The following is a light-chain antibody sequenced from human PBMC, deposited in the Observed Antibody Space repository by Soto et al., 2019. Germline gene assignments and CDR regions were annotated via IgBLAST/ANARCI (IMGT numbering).Light chain of an antibody. J-gene: IGLJ2*01. CDR2: SND. V-gene: IGLV1-44*01. CDR1: SSNIGSYT. Sequence: QSGLTQPPSASGTPGQRVTISCSGSSSNIGSYTVNWYQQLPGAAPKLLVYSNDQRPSGVPDRFSGSKSGTSASLAISGLQSEDEADYYCAAWDDSLNGVVFGGGTKVTVL. CDR3: AAWDDSLNGVV.